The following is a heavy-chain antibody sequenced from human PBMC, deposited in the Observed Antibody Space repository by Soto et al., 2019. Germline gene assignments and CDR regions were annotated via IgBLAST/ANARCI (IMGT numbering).Heavy chain of an antibody. CDR2: INPRNGDK. CDR1: GYTFVDHY. CDR3: ARDRRDGYNPWESSDAFDI. J-gene: IGHJ3*02. V-gene: IGHV1-2*02. D-gene: IGHD5-12*01. Sequence: ASVKVSCKTSGYTFVDHYLYWVRQAPGQGLEWMGWINPRNGDKKYAQKLQGRVTMTRDTTITTTYMDLSALTSDDTAVYYCARDRRDGYNPWESSDAFDIWGQGTMVTVSS.